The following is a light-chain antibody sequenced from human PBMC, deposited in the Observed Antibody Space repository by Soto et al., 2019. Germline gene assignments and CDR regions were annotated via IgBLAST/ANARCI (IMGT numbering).Light chain of an antibody. CDR3: QSYDSSLSGSV. V-gene: IGLV3-21*02. CDR2: DDS. CDR1: NIGYES. Sequence: SYELAQPPSVSVAPGQTARITCGGNNIGYESVHWYQQKPGQAPVLVVYDDSDRPSGVPDRFSGSKSGTSASLAITGLQAEDEADYYCQSYDSSLSGSVFGGGTKLTVL. J-gene: IGLJ2*01.